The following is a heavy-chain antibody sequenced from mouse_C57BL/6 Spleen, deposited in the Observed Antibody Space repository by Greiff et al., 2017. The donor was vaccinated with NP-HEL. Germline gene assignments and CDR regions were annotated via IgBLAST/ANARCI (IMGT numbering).Heavy chain of an antibody. CDR1: GYTFTSYW. V-gene: IGHV1-52*01. Sequence: VQLQQPGAELVRPGSSVKLSCKASGYTFTSYWMHWVKQRPIQGLEWIGNIDPSDSETHYNQKFKDKATLTVDKSSSTAYMQLSSLTSEDSAVYYCARSETAQDYFDYWGQGTTLTVSS. D-gene: IGHD3-2*02. CDR2: IDPSDSET. CDR3: ARSETAQDYFDY. J-gene: IGHJ2*01.